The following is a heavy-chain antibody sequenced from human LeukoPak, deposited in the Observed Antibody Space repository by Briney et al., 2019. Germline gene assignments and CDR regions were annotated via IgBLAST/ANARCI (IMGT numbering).Heavy chain of an antibody. CDR3: ARGGSIAAAGTGFDY. CDR1: GYTFTSYY. D-gene: IGHD6-13*01. CDR2: INPSSGST. V-gene: IGHV1-46*01. Sequence: ASVKVSCKASGYTFTSYYMHWVRQAPGQGLEWMGIINPSSGSTSYAQKFQGRVTMTRDTSTSTVYMELSSLRSEDTAVYYCARGGSIAAAGTGFDYWGQGTLVTVSS. J-gene: IGHJ4*02.